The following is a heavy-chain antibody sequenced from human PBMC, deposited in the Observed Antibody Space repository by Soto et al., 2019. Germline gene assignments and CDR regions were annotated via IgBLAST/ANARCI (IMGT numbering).Heavy chain of an antibody. CDR2: ISGSACIT. V-gene: IGHV3-23*01. D-gene: IGHD3-16*02. J-gene: IGHJ6*03. CDR3: AKLHLGELSLARGSYYMDV. CDR1: GFTFSSYS. Sequence: GGSLILSSASSGFTFSSYSMSWVRQAPWKGLEWVSAISGSACITYYADSVKGRFTISRDNSKNTLYLQMNSLRAEDTAVYYCAKLHLGELSLARGSYYMDVWGQGTTVTVSS.